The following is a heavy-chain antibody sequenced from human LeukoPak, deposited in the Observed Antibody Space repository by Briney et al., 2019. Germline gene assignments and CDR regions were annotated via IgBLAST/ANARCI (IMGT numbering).Heavy chain of an antibody. CDR2: IWYDGSNK. D-gene: IGHD3-22*01. V-gene: IGHV3-30*02. CDR1: GFTFSSYG. Sequence: PGGSLRLSCAASGFTFSSYGMHWVRQAPGKGLEWVAVIWYDGSNKYYADSVKGRFTISRDNSKNTLYLQMNSLRAEDTAVYYCANEDYYDSSGYYLDYWGQGTLVTVSS. CDR3: ANEDYYDSSGYYLDY. J-gene: IGHJ4*02.